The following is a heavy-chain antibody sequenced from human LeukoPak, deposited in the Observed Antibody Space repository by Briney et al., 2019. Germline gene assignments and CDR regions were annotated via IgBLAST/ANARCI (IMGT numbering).Heavy chain of an antibody. J-gene: IGHJ6*02. CDR3: ARGPRITGTGYYYYGMDV. D-gene: IGHD1/OR15-1a*01. Sequence: GASVKVSCKASGYTFTSYAMNWVRQAPGQGLEWMGWINTNTGNPTYAQGFTGRFVFSLDTSVSMAYLQISSLKAEDTAVYYRARGPRITGTGYYYYGMDVWGQGTTVTVSS. CDR1: GYTFTSYA. V-gene: IGHV7-4-1*04. CDR2: INTNTGNP.